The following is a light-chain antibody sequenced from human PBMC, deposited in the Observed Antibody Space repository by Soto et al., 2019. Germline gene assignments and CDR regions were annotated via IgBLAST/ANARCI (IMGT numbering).Light chain of an antibody. Sequence: DIQMTQSPSTLSASVGDRVTITCRASQSISTWLAWYQQQPGKAPKRLIYKASSLDSGVPSRFSGSGSGTEFTPTISSLQPDDFATYYCQQYNTYPFTFGPGTKVDIK. CDR2: KAS. V-gene: IGKV1-5*03. CDR1: QSISTW. J-gene: IGKJ3*01. CDR3: QQYNTYPFT.